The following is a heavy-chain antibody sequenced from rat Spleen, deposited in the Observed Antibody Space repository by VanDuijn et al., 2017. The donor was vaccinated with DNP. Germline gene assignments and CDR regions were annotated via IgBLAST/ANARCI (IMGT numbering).Heavy chain of an antibody. J-gene: IGHJ2*01. V-gene: IGHV2-1*01. D-gene: IGHD1-10*01. Sequence: QVQLKESGPGLVQPSQTLSLTCTVSGFSLTSYNVHWIRQPPGKGREWMGGIWGDGTTDYNSPLKSRLSISRDTSKSQVFLKMNSLQTDDTAIYFCIYNNYYWGQGLMVTVSS. CDR3: IYNNYY. CDR2: IWGDGTT. CDR1: GFSLTSYN.